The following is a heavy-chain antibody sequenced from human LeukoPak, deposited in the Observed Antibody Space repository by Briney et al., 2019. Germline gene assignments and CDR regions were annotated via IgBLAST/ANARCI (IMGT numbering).Heavy chain of an antibody. Sequence: ASVKVSCKASGYTFTGDYMHWVRLAPGQGLEWMGWINPNSGGTNYAQEFQGRVTMTRDTSISTAYMELSRLRSDDTAVYYCARDPTGYSGYVLGYWGQGTLVTVSS. CDR2: INPNSGGT. J-gene: IGHJ4*02. V-gene: IGHV1-2*02. CDR1: GYTFTGDY. D-gene: IGHD5-12*01. CDR3: ARDPTGYSGYVLGY.